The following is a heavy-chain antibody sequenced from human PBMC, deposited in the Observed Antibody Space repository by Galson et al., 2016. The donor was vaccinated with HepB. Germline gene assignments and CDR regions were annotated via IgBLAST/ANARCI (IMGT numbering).Heavy chain of an antibody. Sequence: SLRLSCAASGFTFGSYSMHWVRQAPGQGLEYVSATNGDGDSRYYADSVKGRFTTSRDNSKNMLYLRMDSLRSEDMAVYYCARVGSGYDYWGQGTLVTVSS. CDR2: TNGDGDSR. V-gene: IGHV3-64*02. D-gene: IGHD2-2*03. J-gene: IGHJ4*02. CDR3: ARVGSGYDY. CDR1: GFTFGSYS.